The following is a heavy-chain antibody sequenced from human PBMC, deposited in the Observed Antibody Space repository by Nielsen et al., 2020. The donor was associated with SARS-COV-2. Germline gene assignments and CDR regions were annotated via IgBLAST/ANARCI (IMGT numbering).Heavy chain of an antibody. CDR3: ARGYSIAVAGTTGWFDP. D-gene: IGHD6-19*01. Sequence: SQTLSLTCAISEDSVSSNSAAWNWIRQSPSRGLEWLGRTYYRSKWYNDYAVSVKSRITINPDTSKNQFSLQLNSVTPEDTAVYYCARGYSIAVAGTTGWFDPWGQGTLVTVSS. V-gene: IGHV6-1*01. CDR1: EDSVSSNSAA. CDR2: TYYRSKWYN. J-gene: IGHJ5*02.